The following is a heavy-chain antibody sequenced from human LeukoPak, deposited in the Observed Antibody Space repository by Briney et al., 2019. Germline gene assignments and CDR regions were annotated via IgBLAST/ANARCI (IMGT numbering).Heavy chain of an antibody. CDR1: GASIISPYW. V-gene: IGHV4-4*02. D-gene: IGHD2-21*01. Sequence: SGTLSITCAVSGASIISPYWLTWVRQPPGKGLEWVGEIYHDGNTNYNPSLKSRLSVSLDKSRNQFSLKLSFVTAADTAVYYCVRTPRDWGQGILVTVSS. J-gene: IGHJ4*02. CDR2: IYHDGNT. CDR3: VRTPRD.